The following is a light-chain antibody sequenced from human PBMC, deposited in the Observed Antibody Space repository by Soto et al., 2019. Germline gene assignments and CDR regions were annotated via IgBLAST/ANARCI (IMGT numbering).Light chain of an antibody. J-gene: IGLJ2*01. V-gene: IGLV2-14*01. Sequence: QSALTPPASVSGSPGQSITISCTGTSSDVGGYDYVSWYQHHPGKVPKLIIYEVSKRPSGVSHRFSGSKSGNTASLTISGLQTEDEADYYCSSYTTTSALVFGGGTKLTVL. CDR2: EVS. CDR1: SSDVGGYDY. CDR3: SSYTTTSALV.